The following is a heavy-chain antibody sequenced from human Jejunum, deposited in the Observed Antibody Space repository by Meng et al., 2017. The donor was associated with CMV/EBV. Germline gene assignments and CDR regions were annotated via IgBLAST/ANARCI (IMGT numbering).Heavy chain of an antibody. CDR3: VTGSDHDILTGYYNGFDY. J-gene: IGHJ4*02. CDR2: ISADGGSR. Sequence: TFSILWMHWVRQGPGKGLVWVGRISADGGSRSHADFVKGRFTISRDNAKNTLYLQMNSLRAEDTALYYCVTGSDHDILTGYYNGFDYWGQGTLVTVSS. V-gene: IGHV3-74*01. CDR1: TFSILW. D-gene: IGHD3-9*01.